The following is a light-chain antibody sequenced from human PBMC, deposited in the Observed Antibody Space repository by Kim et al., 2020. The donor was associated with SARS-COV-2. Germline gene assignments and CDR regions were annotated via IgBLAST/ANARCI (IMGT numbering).Light chain of an antibody. CDR2: GAS. V-gene: IGKV3-15*01. J-gene: IGKJ1*01. CDR1: QSGDSN. CDR3: QQYDSWPQT. Sequence: SPRGEDATPSCRASQSGDSNLAWYQQMPGQTPRLLIYGASTRATGIPARFSGSGSGTEFTLSISRLQPEDFAVYYCQQYDSWPQTFGQGTKVDIK.